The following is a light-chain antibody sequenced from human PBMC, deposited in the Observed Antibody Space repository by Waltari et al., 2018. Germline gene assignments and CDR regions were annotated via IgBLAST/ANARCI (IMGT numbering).Light chain of an antibody. Sequence: IQMTQSPSTLSASVGDRVTITCRASQSISSWLAWYQQKPGKAPNLLIYKASTLQSGVPSRFSGSGFGTEFTLTISSLQPDDFATYYCQQYNSFSSMFGQGTKVEIK. CDR3: QQYNSFSSM. J-gene: IGKJ1*01. CDR1: QSISSW. V-gene: IGKV1-5*03. CDR2: KAS.